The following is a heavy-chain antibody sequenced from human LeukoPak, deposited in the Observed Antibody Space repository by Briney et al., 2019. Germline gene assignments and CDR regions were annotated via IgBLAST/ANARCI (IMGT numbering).Heavy chain of an antibody. D-gene: IGHD6-13*01. CDR3: ARGLYSSSWYDGGGFDY. Sequence: SETLSLTCTVSGGSISSYYWSWIRQPPGKGLEWIGYIYYSGGANYNPSLKSRVTISVDTSKNQFSLKLSSVTAADTAVYYCARGLYSSSWYDGGGFDYWGQGTLVTVSS. V-gene: IGHV4-59*01. J-gene: IGHJ4*02. CDR2: IYYSGGA. CDR1: GGSISSYY.